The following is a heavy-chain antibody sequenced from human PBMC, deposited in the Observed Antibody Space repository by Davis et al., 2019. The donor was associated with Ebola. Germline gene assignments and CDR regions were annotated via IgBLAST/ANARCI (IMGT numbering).Heavy chain of an antibody. D-gene: IGHD6-6*01. Sequence: AASVKVSCKASGYTFTSYGISWVRQAPGQGLEWMGWISAYNGNTNYAQKLQGRVTMTTDTSTSTAYMELSRLRSDDTAVYYCARGFFNSSSGSEYFDYWGQGTLVTVSS. J-gene: IGHJ4*02. CDR2: ISAYNGNT. CDR3: ARGFFNSSSGSEYFDY. CDR1: GYTFTSYG. V-gene: IGHV1-18*01.